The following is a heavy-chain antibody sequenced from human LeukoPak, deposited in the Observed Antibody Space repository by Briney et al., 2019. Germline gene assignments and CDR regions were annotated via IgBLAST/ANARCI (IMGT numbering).Heavy chain of an antibody. CDR1: GYTFTSYG. Sequence: GASVKVSCKASGYTFTSYGISWVRQAPGQGLEWMGWISAYNGNTNYAQKLQGRVTMTTDTSTSTAYMELRSLRSDDTAVYYCARVETATTSASYQYYYYYYYMDVWGKGTTVTVSS. D-gene: IGHD5-24*01. J-gene: IGHJ6*03. CDR2: ISAYNGNT. V-gene: IGHV1-18*01. CDR3: ARVETATTSASYQYYYYYYYMDV.